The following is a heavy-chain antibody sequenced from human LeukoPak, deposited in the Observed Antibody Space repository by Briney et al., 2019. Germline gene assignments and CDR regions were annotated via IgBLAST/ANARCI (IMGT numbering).Heavy chain of an antibody. D-gene: IGHD6-13*01. CDR1: GGSISSYY. V-gene: IGHV4-59*01. CDR2: VYYSGST. Sequence: SETLSLTCTVSGGSISSYYWSWIRQPPGKGLEWIGYVYYSGSTNYNPSLKSRVTISVDTSKNQFSLKLSSVTAADTAVYYCASGRQQLAHYGMDVWGQGTTVTVSS. J-gene: IGHJ6*02. CDR3: ASGRQQLAHYGMDV.